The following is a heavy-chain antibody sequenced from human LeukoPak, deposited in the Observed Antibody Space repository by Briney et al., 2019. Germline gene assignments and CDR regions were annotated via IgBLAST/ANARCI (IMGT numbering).Heavy chain of an antibody. J-gene: IGHJ3*01. D-gene: IGHD5-18*01. V-gene: IGHV1-69*10. Sequence: SVKVFCKASGDTFTNYAMNWVRQAPGQGLEWMRRIDPNIGIANYAQEFQGRLIITADKATSSAYMELSSLRSEDTAVYYCARDQGDNSYGYYAIWYAFDVWGQGTMVTVSS. CDR2: IDPNIGIA. CDR3: ARDQGDNSYGYYAIWYAFDV. CDR1: GDTFTNYA.